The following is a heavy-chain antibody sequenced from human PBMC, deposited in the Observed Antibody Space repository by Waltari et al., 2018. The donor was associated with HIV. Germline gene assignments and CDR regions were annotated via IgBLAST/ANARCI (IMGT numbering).Heavy chain of an antibody. V-gene: IGHV3-11*05. Sequence: QVQLVESGGGLVKPGGSLRLSCAASGFTFSDFYMRWIRQAPGKGLEWVSYISNSRSYTNYADSVKGRFTISRNNAKNSLYLQMNSLRAEDTAVYYCARYRGSSGWPREFDYWGQGTLVTVSS. D-gene: IGHD6-19*01. CDR1: GFTFSDFY. CDR3: ARYRGSSGWPREFDY. J-gene: IGHJ4*02. CDR2: ISNSRSYT.